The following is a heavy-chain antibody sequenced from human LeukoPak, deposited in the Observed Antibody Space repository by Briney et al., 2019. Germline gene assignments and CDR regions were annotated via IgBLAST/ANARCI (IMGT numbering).Heavy chain of an antibody. CDR3: ARVGDWNDLVY. J-gene: IGHJ4*02. CDR2: ISYTVTY. Sequence: PSETLSLTCTVSGGSISTYYWSWIRQPPGKGLEWIGYISYTVTYNYNPSLKSRVTISVDTSKNQFSLKLSSVTAADTAVYYCARVGDWNDLVYWGQGTLVTVSS. V-gene: IGHV4-59*01. CDR1: GGSISTYY. D-gene: IGHD1-1*01.